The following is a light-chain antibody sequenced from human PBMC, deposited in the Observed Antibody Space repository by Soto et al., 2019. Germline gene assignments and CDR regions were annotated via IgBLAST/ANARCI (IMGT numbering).Light chain of an antibody. CDR2: GAS. V-gene: IGKV3-15*01. CDR1: QSVGSN. CDR3: QQYNNRPPWT. Sequence: EIVMTQSPATLSVSPGERATLSCRASQSVGSNLAWYQQKPGQAPRLLMYGASTRATGVPARFSGRGSGAEFTLTISSLQSGDFAVYYCQQYNNRPPWTFGQGTKVEIE. J-gene: IGKJ1*01.